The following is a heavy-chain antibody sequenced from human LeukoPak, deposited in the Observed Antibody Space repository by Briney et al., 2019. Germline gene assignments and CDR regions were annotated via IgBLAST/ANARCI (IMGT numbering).Heavy chain of an antibody. CDR3: ARAPPAGYSYGYGVFDY. CDR1: GYTFTSYG. V-gene: IGHV1-18*01. D-gene: IGHD5-18*01. Sequence: ASVKVSCKASGYTFTSYGISWVRQAPGQGLEWMGWISTYNGNTNSAQKLQGRVTMTTDTSTSTAYMELRSLRSDDTAVYSCARAPPAGYSYGYGVFDYWGQGTLVTVSS. CDR2: ISTYNGNT. J-gene: IGHJ4*02.